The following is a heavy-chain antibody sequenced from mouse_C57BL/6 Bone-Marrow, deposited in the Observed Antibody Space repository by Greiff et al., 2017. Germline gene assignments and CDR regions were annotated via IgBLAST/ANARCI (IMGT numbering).Heavy chain of an antibody. J-gene: IGHJ4*01. Sequence: QVQLKEPDVELVNPGAPVKLSCKVLGYTSTDHTIHWMTQRPEQGLEWLGNIYPRDGSTKYNEKFKGKATLTADKSSGTAYLQHNSLTSEDSAVYYCSKKGWGYAMDYWGQGTSVTVSS. CDR2: IYPRDGST. D-gene: IGHD3-3*01. V-gene: IGHV1-78*01. CDR1: GYTSTDHT. CDR3: SKKGWGYAMDY.